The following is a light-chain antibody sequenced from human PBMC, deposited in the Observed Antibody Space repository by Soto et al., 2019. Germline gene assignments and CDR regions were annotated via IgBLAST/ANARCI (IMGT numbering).Light chain of an antibody. CDR2: DVS. Sequence: QSVLTQPASVSGSPGQSITISCTGTSSDVGYYNFVSWYQQYPGKAPKLMIYDVSNRPSGISNRFSASKSENTASLTISGLQAEDEADYYCSSYTTSSTLVFGGGTKLTVL. CDR1: SSDVGYYNF. CDR3: SSYTTSSTLV. J-gene: IGLJ2*01. V-gene: IGLV2-14*01.